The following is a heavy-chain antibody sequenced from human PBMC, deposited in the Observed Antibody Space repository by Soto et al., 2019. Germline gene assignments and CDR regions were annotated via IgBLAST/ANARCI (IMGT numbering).Heavy chain of an antibody. CDR3: ASTYYYVPYYYYGMDV. CDR2: ISSSSSTI. CDR1: GFTFSSYS. D-gene: IGHD3-10*02. Sequence: EVQLVESGGGLVQPGGSLRLSCAASGFTFSSYSMNWVRQAPGKGLEWVSYISSSSSTIYYADSVKGRFTISRDNAKNXLYLQMNSLRDEDTAVYYCASTYYYVPYYYYGMDVWGQGTTVTVSS. J-gene: IGHJ6*02. V-gene: IGHV3-48*02.